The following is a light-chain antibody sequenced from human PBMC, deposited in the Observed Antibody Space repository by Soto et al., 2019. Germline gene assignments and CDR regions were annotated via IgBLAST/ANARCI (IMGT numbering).Light chain of an antibody. CDR2: DDN. CDR3: QVWDSSSDGV. V-gene: IGLV3-21*02. Sequence: SYELTQPPSVSVAPGQTARITCGGNNIGSKSVHWYQQKPGQAPVLVGYDDNDRPSGIPERFSGSNSGNTATLTISRVEAGDEADYYCQVWDSSSDGVFGGGTKLTVL. CDR1: NIGSKS. J-gene: IGLJ3*02.